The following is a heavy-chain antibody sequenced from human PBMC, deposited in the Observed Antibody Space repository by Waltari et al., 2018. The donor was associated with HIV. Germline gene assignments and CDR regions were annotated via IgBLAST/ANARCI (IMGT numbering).Heavy chain of an antibody. CDR3: ARDLYIVVVTVPAPHDY. J-gene: IGHJ4*01. CDR2: ISSGSSDI. CDR1: GFTFSTYN. Sequence: EVQLVESGGGLVKPGGSLRLSCAASGFTFSTYNMNWVRQAPGKGLEWVSFISSGSSDISYADSVKGRFTISRDNAKNSLFLQMNSLRAEDTAVYYCARDLYIVVVTVPAPHDYWGHGTLVTVSS. D-gene: IGHD2-21*02. V-gene: IGHV3-21*01.